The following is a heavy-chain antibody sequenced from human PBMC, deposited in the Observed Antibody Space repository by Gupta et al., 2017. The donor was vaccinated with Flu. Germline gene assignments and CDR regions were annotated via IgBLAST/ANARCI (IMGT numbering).Heavy chain of an antibody. J-gene: IGHJ4*02. V-gene: IGHV3-74*01. Sequence: QAPGEGLGWVSRSRGDGGITNYADSVKGRFTISRDNAKNTLFLQMNSLRAEDTAIYYCARGAITTSSPLGDYWGQGTLVTVSS. CDR2: SRGDGGIT. D-gene: IGHD6-6*01. CDR3: ARGAITTSSPLGDY.